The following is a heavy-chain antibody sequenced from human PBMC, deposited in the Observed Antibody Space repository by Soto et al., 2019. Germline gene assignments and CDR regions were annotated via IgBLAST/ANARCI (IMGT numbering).Heavy chain of an antibody. CDR2: IYSGGST. CDR3: ARGLYSGWYYFDY. J-gene: IGHJ4*02. D-gene: IGHD5-12*01. CDR1: GFTVSSNY. Sequence: EVQLVESGGGLVQPGGSLRLSCAASGFTVSSNYMSWVRQAPGKGLEWVSVIYSGGSTYYADSVKGRFTISRDNSKNTLYLQMNSLRAEDTAVYYCARGLYSGWYYFDYWGQGTLVTVSS. V-gene: IGHV3-66*01.